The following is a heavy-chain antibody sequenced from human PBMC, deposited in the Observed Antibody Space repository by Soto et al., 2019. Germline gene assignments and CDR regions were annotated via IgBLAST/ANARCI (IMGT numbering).Heavy chain of an antibody. J-gene: IGHJ4*02. CDR2: IGTSSGDI. CDR1: GFAFSGFN. D-gene: IGHD3-3*01. V-gene: IGHV3-21*05. Sequence: PGGSLRLSCAASGFAFSGFNMNWIRQDPGKGQEWVWYIGTSSGDINYADSVKGRFTVSRDNAKNALYLQMNSLRVEDTAVYYCGRSLDYDFWSGPEYWGQGTLVTVSS. CDR3: GRSLDYDFWSGPEY.